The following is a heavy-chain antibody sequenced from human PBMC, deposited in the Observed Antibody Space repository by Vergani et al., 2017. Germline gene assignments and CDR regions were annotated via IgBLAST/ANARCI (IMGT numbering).Heavy chain of an antibody. CDR3: ARDRRDEYYYYYYGMDV. V-gene: IGHV3-30*03. Sequence: QVQLVESGGGVVQPGRSLRLSCAASGFTFSSYGMHWVRQAPGKGLEWVAVISYDGSNKYYADSVKGRFTISRDNAKNSLYLQMNSLRAEDTAVYYCARDRRDEYYYYYYGMDVWGQGP. CDR2: ISYDGSNK. J-gene: IGHJ6*02. CDR1: GFTFSSYG.